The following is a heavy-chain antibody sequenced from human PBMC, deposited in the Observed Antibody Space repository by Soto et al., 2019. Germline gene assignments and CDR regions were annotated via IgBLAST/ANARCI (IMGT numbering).Heavy chain of an antibody. CDR3: ARYIYGQGFKA. V-gene: IGHV1-8*01. D-gene: IGHD3-3*02. Sequence: QVQLVQPGAEVRKPGASVKVSCKASGDTFTNFDFNWVRQATGQGLEWIGWMRANSGDTGHAQKFQGRVSMTRVTSMSTAYMELSSLRAEDTAVYYCARYIYGQGFKAWGQGTLVFVSS. CDR2: MRANSGDT. J-gene: IGHJ5*02. CDR1: GDTFTNFD.